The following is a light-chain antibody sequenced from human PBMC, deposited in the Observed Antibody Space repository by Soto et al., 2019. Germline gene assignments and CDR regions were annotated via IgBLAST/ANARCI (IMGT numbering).Light chain of an antibody. CDR1: QSVSSSY. CDR3: QQYGNSPWT. CDR2: GAS. Sequence: VVLTQSPGTLAFSRGERATLSCRASQSVSSSYLAWYQHRPGQAPRLLIFGASSRATGIPDRFSGTGSGTDFTLTISRLEPEDFAVYYWQQYGNSPWTFGQGTQVEIX. V-gene: IGKV3-20*01. J-gene: IGKJ1*01.